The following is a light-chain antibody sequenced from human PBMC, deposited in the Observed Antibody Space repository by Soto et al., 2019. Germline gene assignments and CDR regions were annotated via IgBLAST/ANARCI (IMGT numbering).Light chain of an antibody. CDR2: DVS. V-gene: IGLV2-14*01. Sequence: HSVLPQPASVSVSPGQSITISCTGTISDVGGYDYVSWYQQHPGKAPKLMIYDVSNRPSGVSNRFSGSKSGNTASLTISGLQADDEADYYCSSYTTSSTYVFGTGTKVTVL. CDR3: SSYTTSSTYV. J-gene: IGLJ1*01. CDR1: ISDVGGYDY.